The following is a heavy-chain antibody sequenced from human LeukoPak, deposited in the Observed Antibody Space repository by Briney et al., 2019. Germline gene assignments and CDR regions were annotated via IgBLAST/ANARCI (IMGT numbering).Heavy chain of an antibody. Sequence: SETLSLTCAVYGGSFSGYYWSWIRQPPGKGLEWIREINHSGSTNYNPSLKSRVTISVDTSKNQFSLKLSSVTAADTAVYYCARDFEDSSGYYYFDYWGQGTLVTVSS. D-gene: IGHD3-22*01. CDR1: GGSFSGYY. CDR3: ARDFEDSSGYYYFDY. V-gene: IGHV4-34*01. CDR2: INHSGST. J-gene: IGHJ4*02.